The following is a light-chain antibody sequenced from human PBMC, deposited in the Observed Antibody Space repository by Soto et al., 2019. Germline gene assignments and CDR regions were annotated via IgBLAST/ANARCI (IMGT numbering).Light chain of an antibody. CDR2: EVT. V-gene: IGLV2-8*01. CDR1: SSDVGGYNY. CDR3: ASYAGSNKV. Sequence: QPVLTQPPSASGSPGQSVTISCTGTSSDVGGYNYVSWYQHHPGKAPRLMIYEVTKRPSGVPDRFSGSKSGHTASLTVSGLLAEDEADYYCASYAGSNKVFGTGTKLTVL. J-gene: IGLJ1*01.